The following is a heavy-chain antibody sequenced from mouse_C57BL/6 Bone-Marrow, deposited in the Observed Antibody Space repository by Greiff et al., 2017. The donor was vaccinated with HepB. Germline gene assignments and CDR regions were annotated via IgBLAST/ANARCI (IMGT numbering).Heavy chain of an antibody. D-gene: IGHD1-1*01. J-gene: IGHJ1*03. V-gene: IGHV10-3*01. Sequence: EVQRVESGGGLVQPKGSLKLSCAASGFTFNTYAMHWVRQAPGKGLEWVARIRSKSSNYATYYADSVKDRFTISRDDSQSMLYLQMNNLKTEDTAMYYCVRWGSYGSSCWYFDVWGTGTTVTVSS. CDR2: IRSKSSNYAT. CDR1: GFTFNTYA. CDR3: VRWGSYGSSCWYFDV.